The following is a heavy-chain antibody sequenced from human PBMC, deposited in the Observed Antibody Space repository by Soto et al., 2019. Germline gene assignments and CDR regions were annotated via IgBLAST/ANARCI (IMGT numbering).Heavy chain of an antibody. CDR1: GFSLSTSAVG. J-gene: IGHJ2*01. CDR2: IYWDDDK. D-gene: IGHD3-10*01. CDR3: ARHYGSRNHYLWYFGL. V-gene: IGHV2-5*02. Sequence: QITLKESGPTLVKPTQTLTLTCTFSGFSLSTSAVGVGWIRQPPGKALEWLSLIYWDDDKYYSPSLKSSLTVTKDPSYCLVVFSMTNMDLDVPAVYFLARHYGSRNHYLWYFGLWGRGALVTVSS.